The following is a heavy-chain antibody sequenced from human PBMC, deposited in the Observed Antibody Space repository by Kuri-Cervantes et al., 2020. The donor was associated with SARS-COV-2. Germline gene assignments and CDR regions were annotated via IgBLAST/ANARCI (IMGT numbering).Heavy chain of an antibody. CDR3: ARENRDAYNLGSFDL. CDR2: ISSSGSAI. CDR1: GFTFSSYE. V-gene: IGHV3-48*03. Sequence: GESLKISCAASGFTFSSYEMHWVRQAPGKGLEWVSYISSSGSAIYYADSVKGRFTISRDNAKNSLYLQMNSLRDEDTAVYYCARENRDAYNLGSFDLWGRGTLVTVSS. D-gene: IGHD5-24*01. J-gene: IGHJ2*01.